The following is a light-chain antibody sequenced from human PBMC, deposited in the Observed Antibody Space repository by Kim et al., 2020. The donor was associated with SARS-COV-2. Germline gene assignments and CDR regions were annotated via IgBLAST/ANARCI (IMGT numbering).Light chain of an antibody. CDR3: CSYAGPYIFYV. V-gene: IGLV2-11*01. J-gene: IGLJ1*01. Sequence: QSALTQPRSVSGSPGQSLTISCTGTSSDVGGYNYVSWYQQRPGRAPKVLIFDVSERPSGIPDRFSGSKSVNTASLTISGLQADDEADYYCCSYAGPYIFYVCGTGTKVTVL. CDR1: SSDVGGYNY. CDR2: DVS.